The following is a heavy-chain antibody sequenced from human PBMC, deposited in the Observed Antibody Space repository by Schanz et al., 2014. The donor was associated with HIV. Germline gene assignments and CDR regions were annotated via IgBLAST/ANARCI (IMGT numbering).Heavy chain of an antibody. D-gene: IGHD1-20*01. J-gene: IGHJ6*02. CDR2: IWYDGSNK. V-gene: IGHV3-33*01. CDR1: GFTFSSYG. CDR3: ARGEAITYYYHYYGMDV. Sequence: QVQLVESGGGVVQPGRSLRLSCAASGFTFSSYGMHWVRQAPGKGLEWVAVIWYDGSNKYYADSVKGRFTISRDNSKKXLXXQXXXLXXXXXXXXYCARGEAITYYYHYYGMDVWGQGTTVTVSS.